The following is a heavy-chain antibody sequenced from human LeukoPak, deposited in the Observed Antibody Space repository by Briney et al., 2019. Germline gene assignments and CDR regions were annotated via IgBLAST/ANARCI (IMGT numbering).Heavy chain of an antibody. CDR1: GSSISSGSYY. V-gene: IGHV4-61*02. J-gene: IGHJ2*01. CDR2: IYSSGST. CDR3: ARQYSDILTGYHRGELYWYFDL. D-gene: IGHD3-9*01. Sequence: SETLSLTCTVSGSSISSGSYYWSWIRQPAGKGLEWIGRIYSSGSTNYNPSLKSRVTISLDTSKNQFPLKLSSVTAADTAVYYCARQYSDILTGYHRGELYWYFDLWGRGTLVTVSS.